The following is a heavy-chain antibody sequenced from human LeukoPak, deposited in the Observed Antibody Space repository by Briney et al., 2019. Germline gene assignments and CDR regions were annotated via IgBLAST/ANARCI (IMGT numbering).Heavy chain of an antibody. V-gene: IGHV6-1*01. CDR3: ARGGGQWLVPGYWFDP. CDR1: GDSVSSNSAA. J-gene: IGHJ5*02. CDR2: TYYRSKWYN. Sequence: SQTLSLTCAISGDSVSSNSAAWNWIRQSPSRGLEWLGRTYYRSKWYNDYAVSVKSRITINPDTSKNQFSLQLNSMTPEDTAVYYCARGGGQWLVPGYWFDPWGQGTLVTVSS. D-gene: IGHD6-19*01.